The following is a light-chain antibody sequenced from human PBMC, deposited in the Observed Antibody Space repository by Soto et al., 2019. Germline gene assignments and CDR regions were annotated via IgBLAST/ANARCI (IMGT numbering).Light chain of an antibody. CDR3: SSYTSTTTLVV. Sequence: QSALTQPASVSGSPGQSITISCTGTSIDVGGYNYVSWYQQHPGKAPKLMIYDVTYRPSGVSNRFSGSKSGNTASLTISGLQAEDEADYYCSSYTSTTTLVVFGGGTQLTVL. CDR2: DVT. CDR1: SIDVGGYNY. V-gene: IGLV2-14*03. J-gene: IGLJ3*02.